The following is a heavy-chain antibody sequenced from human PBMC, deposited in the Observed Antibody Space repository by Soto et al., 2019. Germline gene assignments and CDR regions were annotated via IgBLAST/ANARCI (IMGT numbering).Heavy chain of an antibody. CDR2: VYSGGTT. CDR1: GFTVGTYY. CDR3: ARGRSASSDFDS. Sequence: EVQLVESGGGLVQPGGSLRLSCAASGFTVGTYYMNWVRQAPGEGLEWVSVVYSGGTTYYADSVRGRFTISRDNSKSTLFLQMNSLRAEDTAVYYCARGRSASSDFDSWGQGTLVTVSS. D-gene: IGHD3-10*01. V-gene: IGHV3-66*01. J-gene: IGHJ4*02.